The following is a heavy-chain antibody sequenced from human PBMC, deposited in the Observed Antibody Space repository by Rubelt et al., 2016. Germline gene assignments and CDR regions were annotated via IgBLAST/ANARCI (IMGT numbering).Heavy chain of an antibody. CDR2: LNQGGSN. CDR3: ARRRIAARHFDY. CDR1: GGSFSGYS. J-gene: IGHJ4*02. D-gene: IGHD6-6*01. V-gene: IGHV4-34*01. Sequence: QLQLQESGPGLLKPSETLSLTCAVYGGSFSGYSWSWIRQPPGKGLEWIGELNQGGSNNYNPCLKSRVTRSVDTSKNQCSLKLSSVTAADTAVYYCARRRIAARHFDYWGQGTLVTVSS.